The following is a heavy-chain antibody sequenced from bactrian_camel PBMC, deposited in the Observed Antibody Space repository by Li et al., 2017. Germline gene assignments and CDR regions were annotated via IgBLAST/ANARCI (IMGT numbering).Heavy chain of an antibody. D-gene: IGHD6*01. CDR1: FYTNSRCC. J-gene: IGHJ4*01. Sequence: VQLVESGGGSVQAGGSLRLSCEVSFYTNSRCCMGWFRQAPGKEREGIATIYRGPGDTYYADSVKGRFTISQDSAKNTVNLQMNSLKPEDSAMYYCAIGRCGSWWSGSDNVWGQGTQVTVS. CDR3: AIGRCGSWWSGSDNV. CDR2: IYRGPGDT. V-gene: IGHV3S59*01.